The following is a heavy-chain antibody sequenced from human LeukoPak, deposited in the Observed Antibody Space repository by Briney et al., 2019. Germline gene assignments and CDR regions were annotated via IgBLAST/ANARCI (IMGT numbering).Heavy chain of an antibody. CDR2: VNPNTGDT. Sequence: ASVKISCKASGYPFIIYDLNWVRQAPGQGLEWVGWVNPNTGDTIYAQKFRGRVAMTRDTSIGTAYMELSSLTAEDTAIYYCARGAIFGVTIRGYGMDVWGQGTTVTVSS. V-gene: IGHV1-8*01. J-gene: IGHJ6*02. D-gene: IGHD3-3*01. CDR3: ARGAIFGVTIRGYGMDV. CDR1: GYPFIIYD.